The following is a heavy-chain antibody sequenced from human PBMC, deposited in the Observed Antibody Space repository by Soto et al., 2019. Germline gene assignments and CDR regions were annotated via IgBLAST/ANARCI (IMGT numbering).Heavy chain of an antibody. CDR1: GDSVSSNSAA. D-gene: IGHD2-2*01. J-gene: IGHJ6*02. V-gene: IGHV6-1*01. CDR2: TYYRSKWYN. Sequence: SQTLSLTCAISGDSVSSNSAAWNWIRQSPSRGLEWLGRTYYRSKWYNDYAVSVKSRITISPDTSKNQFSLQLNSVTPEDTAVYYCARGWGYCSSTSCYVYYYYGMDVWGQGTTVTVSS. CDR3: ARGWGYCSSTSCYVYYYYGMDV.